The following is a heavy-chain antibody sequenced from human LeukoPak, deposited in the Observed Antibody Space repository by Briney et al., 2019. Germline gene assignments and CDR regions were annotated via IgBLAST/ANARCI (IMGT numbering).Heavy chain of an antibody. CDR3: ARPPYYYDRSY. J-gene: IGHJ4*02. CDR1: GYSFSSYW. CDR2: IYPGDSKT. Sequence: GESLKISCKGSGYSFSSYWIGWVRQMPGKGLECMGFIYPGDSKTRYSPSFQGQVTISADKSINIAYLQWSSLKASDSAMYYCARPPYYYDRSYWGQGTLVTVSS. V-gene: IGHV5-51*01. D-gene: IGHD3-22*01.